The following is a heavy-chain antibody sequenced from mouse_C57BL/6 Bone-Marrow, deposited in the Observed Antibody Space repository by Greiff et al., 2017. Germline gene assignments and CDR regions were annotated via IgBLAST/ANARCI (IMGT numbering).Heavy chain of an antibody. CDR3: ARGCFGSSLYYYAMDY. V-gene: IGHV1-22*01. CDR2: INPNNGGT. J-gene: IGHJ4*01. Sequence: EVQLQRSGPELVKPGASVKMSCKASGYTFTDYNMHWVKQSHGKSLEWIGYINPNNGGTSYNQKFKGKATLTVNKSSSTAYMELRSLTSEDSAVYYCARGCFGSSLYYYAMDYWGQGTSVTVSS. D-gene: IGHD1-1*01. CDR1: GYTFTDYN.